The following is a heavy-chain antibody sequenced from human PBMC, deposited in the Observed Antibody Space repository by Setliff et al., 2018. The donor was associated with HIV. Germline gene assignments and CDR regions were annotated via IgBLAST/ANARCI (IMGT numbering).Heavy chain of an antibody. J-gene: IGHJ4*02. CDR3: AKVDNGHCTSASCRDFDY. CDR1: GFTFSSYA. CDR2: ISSNGGST. V-gene: IGHV3-64*04. D-gene: IGHD2-2*03. Sequence: GGSLRLSCAASGFTFSSYAMHWVRQAPGKGLEYVPAISSNGGSTYYADSVKGRFTISRDNSKNTLYLQMNSLTAEDTAVYYCAKVDNGHCTSASCRDFDYWGQGTLVTVSS.